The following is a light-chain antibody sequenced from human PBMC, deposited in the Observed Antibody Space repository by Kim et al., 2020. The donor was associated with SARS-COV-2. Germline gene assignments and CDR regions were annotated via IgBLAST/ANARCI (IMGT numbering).Light chain of an antibody. CDR2: AAS. V-gene: IGKV1-39*01. J-gene: IGKJ4*01. Sequence: DIQMTQSPSSLAASVGDRVTIACRASQSINTYLYLYQQKPGEAPKLLIYAASTLQSGVPSRFSGSGSGTDFTLTIRSLQPEDFAIYYCQQSHTAPLLTFGGGTKVDIK. CDR1: QSINTY. CDR3: QQSHTAPLLT.